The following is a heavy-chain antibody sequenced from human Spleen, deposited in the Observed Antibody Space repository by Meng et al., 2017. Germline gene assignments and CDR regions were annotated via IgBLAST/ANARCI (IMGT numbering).Heavy chain of an antibody. CDR1: GFTFSSYA. V-gene: IGHV3-23*01. CDR2: ISGSGGGT. D-gene: IGHD5-18*01. CDR3: AKDLSRWLELWFPLD. J-gene: IGHJ4*01. Sequence: GESLKISCAASGFTFSSYAMSWVRQAPGKGLEWVSGISGSGGGTYYADSVKGRFTISSDNSKNTVYLQMNSLGAEDTAVYYCAKDLSRWLELWFPLDWGQGTLVTVSS.